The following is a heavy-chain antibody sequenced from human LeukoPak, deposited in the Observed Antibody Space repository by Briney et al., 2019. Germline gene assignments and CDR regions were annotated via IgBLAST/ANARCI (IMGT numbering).Heavy chain of an antibody. CDR3: AREPTIGEMATISDAFDI. V-gene: IGHV3-7*01. CDR1: GFTFSSYW. Sequence: GGSLRLSCAASGFTFSSYWMSWVRQAPGKGLEWVANIKQDGSEKYYVDSVKGRFTISRGNAKNSLYLQMNSLRAEDTAVYYCAREPTIGEMATISDAFDIWGQGTMVTVSS. D-gene: IGHD5-24*01. J-gene: IGHJ3*02. CDR2: IKQDGSEK.